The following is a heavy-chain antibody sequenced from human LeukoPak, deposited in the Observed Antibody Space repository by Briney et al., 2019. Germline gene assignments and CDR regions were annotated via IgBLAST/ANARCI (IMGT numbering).Heavy chain of an antibody. D-gene: IGHD3-3*01. CDR1: GFTFSSYG. CDR3: AKERGYYDFWSGYYNFGY. CDR2: IRYDGSNK. J-gene: IGHJ4*02. V-gene: IGHV3-30*02. Sequence: GGSLRLSCAASGFTFSSYGMHWVRQAPGKGLEWVAFIRYDGSNKYYADSMKGRFTISRDNSKNTLYLQMNSLRAEDTAVYYCAKERGYYDFWSGYYNFGYWGQGTLVTVSS.